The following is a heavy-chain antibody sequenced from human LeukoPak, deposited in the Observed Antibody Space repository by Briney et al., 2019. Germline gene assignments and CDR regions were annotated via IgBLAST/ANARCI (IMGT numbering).Heavy chain of an antibody. CDR1: GGTFSSYA. J-gene: IGHJ4*02. V-gene: IGHV1-69*04. D-gene: IGHD2-2*01. CDR2: IIPILGIA. Sequence: SVTVSCKASGGTFSSYAISWVRQAPGQGLEWMGRIIPILGIANYAQKFQGRVTITADKSTSTAYMELSSLRSEDTAVYYCAGAYCSSTSCSPYDYWGQGTLVTVSS. CDR3: AGAYCSSTSCSPYDY.